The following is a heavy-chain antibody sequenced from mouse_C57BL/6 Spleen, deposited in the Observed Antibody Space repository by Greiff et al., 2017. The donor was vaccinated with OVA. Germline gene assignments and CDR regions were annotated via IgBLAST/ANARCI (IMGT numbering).Heavy chain of an antibody. Sequence: EVKLQESGPELVKPGASVKISCKASGYSFTGYYMNWVKQSPEKSLEWIGEINPSTGGTTYNQKFKAKATLTVDKSSSTAYMQLKSLTSEDSAVYYCARRGGDYWGQGTSVTVSS. J-gene: IGHJ4*01. V-gene: IGHV1-42*01. CDR2: INPSTGGT. CDR1: GYSFTGYY. CDR3: ARRGGDY.